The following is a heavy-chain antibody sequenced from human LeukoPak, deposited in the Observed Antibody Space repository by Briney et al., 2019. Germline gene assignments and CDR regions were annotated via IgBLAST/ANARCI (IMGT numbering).Heavy chain of an antibody. CDR3: VRDLQRHYLGVAVAGRRRWFDP. CDR2: ISYDGSNK. Sequence: GGSLRLSCAASGFTFSSYAMHWVRQAPGKGLEWVAVISYDGSNKYYADSVKGRFTISRDNSKNTLYLQMNSLRAEDTAIYYCVRDLQRHYLGVAVAGRRRWFDPWGQGTLVTVSS. J-gene: IGHJ5*02. V-gene: IGHV3-30*04. CDR1: GFTFSSYA. D-gene: IGHD6-13*01.